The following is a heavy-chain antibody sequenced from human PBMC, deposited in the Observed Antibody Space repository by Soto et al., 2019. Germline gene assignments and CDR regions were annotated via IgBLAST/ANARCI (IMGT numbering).Heavy chain of an antibody. J-gene: IGHJ4*02. CDR2: TYFRSKWYN. Sequence: SQPLSLTCAISGDSVSSNTASWNWIRQSPSRGLEWLGRTYFRSKWYNDYAVSVKSRIIINPDTSSNQFSLQLNSVTPEDTAVYCCAKGDNLGPKTGYAFDQWGQGIMVTVDS. CDR3: AKGDNLGPKTGYAFDQ. D-gene: IGHD5-12*01. V-gene: IGHV6-1*01. CDR1: GDSVSSNTAS.